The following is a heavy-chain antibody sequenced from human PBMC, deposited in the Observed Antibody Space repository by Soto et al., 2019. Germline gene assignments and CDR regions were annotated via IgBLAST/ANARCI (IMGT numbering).Heavy chain of an antibody. V-gene: IGHV4-31*03. D-gene: IGHD6-6*01. CDR3: GRTEGSSSGAAFVREFDY. Sequence: TLSLTCTVSGGSISSGGYYWSWIRQHPGKGLEWIGYIYYSGSTYYNPSLKSRVTISVDTSKNQFSLKLSSVTAADTAVYYCGRTEGSSSGAAFVREFDYWGQGTLVTVSS. J-gene: IGHJ4*02. CDR1: GGSISSGGYY. CDR2: IYYSGST.